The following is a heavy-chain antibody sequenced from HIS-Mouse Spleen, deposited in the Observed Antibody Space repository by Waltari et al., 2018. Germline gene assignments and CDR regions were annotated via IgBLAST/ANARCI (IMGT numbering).Heavy chain of an antibody. CDR1: GGPISSISYY. CDR3: AREIPYSSSWYDWYFDL. D-gene: IGHD6-13*01. Sequence: QLQLQESGPGLVKPSETLSLTCTVPGGPISSISYYWCWFRQPPGKGLEWIGSIYYSGSTYYNPSLKSRVTISVDTSKNQFSLKLSSVTAADTAVYYCAREIPYSSSWYDWYFDLWGRGTLVTVSS. CDR2: IYYSGST. V-gene: IGHV4-39*07. J-gene: IGHJ2*01.